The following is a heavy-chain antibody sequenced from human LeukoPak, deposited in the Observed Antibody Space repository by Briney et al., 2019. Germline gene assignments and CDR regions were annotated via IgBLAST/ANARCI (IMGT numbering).Heavy chain of an antibody. J-gene: IGHJ4*02. D-gene: IGHD5-12*01. V-gene: IGHV3-23*01. CDR1: GFTFSSHG. Sequence: GGSLRLSCAASGFTFSSHGMSWVRQAPGKGLEWVSGISGSGGSTYYADFVKGRFTISRDNSKNTLYLQMNSLRAEDTAVYYCAKDRVYSGYDGWGQGTLVTVSS. CDR3: AKDRVYSGYDG. CDR2: ISGSGGST.